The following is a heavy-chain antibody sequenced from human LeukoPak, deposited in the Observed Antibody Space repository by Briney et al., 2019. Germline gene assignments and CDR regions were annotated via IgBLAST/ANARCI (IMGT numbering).Heavy chain of an antibody. Sequence: SETLSLTCTVFGGSISSYYWSWIRQPPGKGLEWIGYIYYSGSTNYNPSLKSRVTISVDTSKNQFSLKLSSVTAADTAVYYCASVYGGSKKLDYWGQGTLVTVSS. CDR3: ASVYGGSKKLDY. V-gene: IGHV4-59*01. D-gene: IGHD5-12*01. CDR1: GGSISSYY. CDR2: IYYSGST. J-gene: IGHJ4*02.